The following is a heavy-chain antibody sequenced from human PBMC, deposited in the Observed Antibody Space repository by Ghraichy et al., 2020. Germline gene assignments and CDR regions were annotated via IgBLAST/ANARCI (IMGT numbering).Heavy chain of an antibody. J-gene: IGHJ4*02. D-gene: IGHD5-18*01. V-gene: IGHV3-11*01. CDR3: ARGQSSYSYGFPIDY. CDR2: ISSSGDTM. CDR1: GFTFSDHY. Sequence: SCVASGFTFSDHYMSWIRQAPGRGREWVSYISSSGDTMYVDSVKGRFTISRDNAKSSLYLQMNSLRAEDTAVYYCARGQSSYSYGFPIDYWGQGTLVTVSS.